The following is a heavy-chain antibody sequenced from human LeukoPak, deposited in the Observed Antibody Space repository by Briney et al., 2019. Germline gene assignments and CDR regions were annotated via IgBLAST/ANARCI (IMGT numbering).Heavy chain of an antibody. V-gene: IGHV4-4*07. CDR3: ARAPMVRGVIDALDI. D-gene: IGHD3-10*01. CDR2: IYTSGST. CDR1: GGSISSYY. Sequence: PSETLSLTCTVSGGSISSYYWSWIRQPAGKGLEWIGRIYTSGSTNYNPSLKSRVTMSVDTSKNQFSLKLSSVTAADTAVYYCARAPMVRGVIDALDIWGQGTMVTVSS. J-gene: IGHJ3*02.